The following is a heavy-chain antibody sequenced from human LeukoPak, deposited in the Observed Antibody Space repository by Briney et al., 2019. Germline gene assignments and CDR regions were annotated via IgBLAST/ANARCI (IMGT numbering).Heavy chain of an antibody. CDR1: GDSFTSYW. V-gene: IGHV5-51*01. J-gene: IGHJ6*03. CDR2: IYPGDSDT. CDR3: ARRHGCGDFLGYYYMDV. D-gene: IGHD3-10*01. Sequence: GESLKISCKGSGDSFTSYWIGWVRQMPGKGLEWMGIIYPGDSDTRYSPSFQGQVTISADKSISTAYLQWSSLKASDTAMYYCARRHGCGDFLGYYYMDVWGKGTTVTVSS.